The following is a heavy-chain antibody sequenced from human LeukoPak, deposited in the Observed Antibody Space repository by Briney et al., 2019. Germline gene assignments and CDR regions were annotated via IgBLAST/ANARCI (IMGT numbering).Heavy chain of an antibody. CDR2: IYYSGST. CDR3: ARIALDGGSYYYFDY. Sequence: SSETLSLTCTVSGGSISSYYWSWIRQPPGKGLEWIGYIYYSGSTNYNPSLKSRVTISVDTSKNQFSLKLSSVTAADTAVYYCARIALDGGSYYYFDYWGQGTLVTVSS. J-gene: IGHJ4*02. V-gene: IGHV4-59*01. D-gene: IGHD1-26*01. CDR1: GGSISSYY.